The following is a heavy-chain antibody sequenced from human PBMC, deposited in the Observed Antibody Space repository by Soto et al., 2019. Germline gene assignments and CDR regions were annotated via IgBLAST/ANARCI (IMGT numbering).Heavy chain of an antibody. Sequence: GESLKISCKGSGYSFTSYWISWVRQMPGKGLEWMGRTDPSDSYTNYSPSFQGHVTISADKSISTAYLQWSSLKASDTAMYYCARRGRGCSSTSCYQRAPYYSYGMDVWDQGTTVTVSS. CDR2: TDPSDSYT. CDR1: GYSFTSYW. V-gene: IGHV5-10-1*01. CDR3: ARRGRGCSSTSCYQRAPYYSYGMDV. J-gene: IGHJ6*02. D-gene: IGHD2-2*01.